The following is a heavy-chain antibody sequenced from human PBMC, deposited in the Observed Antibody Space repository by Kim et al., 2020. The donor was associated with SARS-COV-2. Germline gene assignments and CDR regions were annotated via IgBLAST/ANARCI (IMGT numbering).Heavy chain of an antibody. V-gene: IGHV3-11*01. CDR1: GFTFSDYY. D-gene: IGHD6-6*01. CDR3: ARDWIIRGIAARHLGWFDP. J-gene: IGHJ5*02. Sequence: GGSLRLSCAASGFTFSDYYMSWIRQAPGKGLEWVSYISSSGSTIYYADSVKGRFTISRDNAKNSLYLQMNSLRAEDTAVYYCARDWIIRGIAARHLGWFDPWGQGTLVTVSS. CDR2: ISSSGSTI.